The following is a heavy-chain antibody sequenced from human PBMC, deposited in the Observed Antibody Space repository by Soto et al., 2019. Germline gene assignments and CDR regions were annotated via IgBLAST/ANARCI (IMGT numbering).Heavy chain of an antibody. CDR1: GXXXXXXX. V-gene: IGHV1-2*02. Sequence: QAQLVQSGAEVKKPGASVKVSCQASGXXXXXXXXXXXXXXXXEGLEWMGWINPTTGATRYAQKFQGRVTMTRDTSMSTAYLXXRSLXPXXXXXXXXXXXXXXXXXXFDXXGQGTRVTVSS. J-gene: IGHJ5*02. CDR2: INPTTGAT. CDR3: XXXXXXXXXXFDX.